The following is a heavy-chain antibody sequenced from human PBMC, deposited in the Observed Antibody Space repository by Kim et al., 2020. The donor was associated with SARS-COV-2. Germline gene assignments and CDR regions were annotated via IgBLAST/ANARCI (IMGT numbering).Heavy chain of an antibody. V-gene: IGHV1-69*01. CDR2: A. Sequence: ANYAQKCQGRVPSTADESASTAYMELCSLRSEDTAVYYCARGGSSSSFDYWGQGTLVTVSS. CDR3: ARGGSSSSFDY. D-gene: IGHD6-6*01. J-gene: IGHJ4*02.